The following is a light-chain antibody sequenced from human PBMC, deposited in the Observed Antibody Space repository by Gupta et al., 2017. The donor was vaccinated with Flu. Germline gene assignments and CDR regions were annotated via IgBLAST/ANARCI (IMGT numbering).Light chain of an antibody. V-gene: IGLV2-11*01. Sequence: QSALTQPRPASESPGESVTLSCTGTGSDVGAYDYVSWYQHHPDNAPKLILFDVTNRPSGVPDRFSGSKSGKTASLTISGLQAEDEADYFCSSYAGSSFVVVTGTKVTV. J-gene: IGLJ1*01. CDR3: SSYAGSSFV. CDR2: DVT. CDR1: GSDVGAYDY.